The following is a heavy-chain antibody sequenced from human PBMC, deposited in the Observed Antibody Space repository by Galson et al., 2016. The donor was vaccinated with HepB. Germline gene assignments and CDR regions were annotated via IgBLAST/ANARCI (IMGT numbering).Heavy chain of an antibody. CDR3: ARSMIRGVIIYGMYV. CDR2: ISYTTDMI. Sequence: SLRLSCAASGLTFSDYCVNWVRQAPGKGLEWVSFISYTTDMIYYADSVKGRFTISRDNARNSLYLQMNSLRDEDTAVYFWARSMIRGVIIYGMYVWGQGTTVTVSS. D-gene: IGHD3-10*01. CDR1: GLTFSDYC. V-gene: IGHV3-48*02. J-gene: IGHJ6*02.